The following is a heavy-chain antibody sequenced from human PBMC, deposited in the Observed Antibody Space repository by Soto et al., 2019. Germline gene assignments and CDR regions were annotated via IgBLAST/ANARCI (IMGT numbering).Heavy chain of an antibody. CDR2: IYYSGST. J-gene: IGHJ4*02. CDR1: GGSISIGGCD. V-gene: IGHV4-31*03. D-gene: IGHD7-27*01. Sequence: LYLTCNVAGGSISIGGCDWSWIRQHPGKGLEWIGYIYYSGSTYYNPSLKSRVTISGDTSKNQFSLKLSSVTAADTAVYYCARAGFWGRPETSEYGFDYWGEGTLVTGSS. CDR3: ARAGFWGRPETSEYGFDY.